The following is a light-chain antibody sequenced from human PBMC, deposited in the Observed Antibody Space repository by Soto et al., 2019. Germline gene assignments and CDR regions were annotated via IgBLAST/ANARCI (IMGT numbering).Light chain of an antibody. V-gene: IGKV1-39*01. CDR3: QQTYSTPYS. CDR2: TSS. J-gene: IGKJ2*03. Sequence: DIQMTQSPSSLSASVGDRVTITCRATHSISNYLNWYQQKPGKAPNLLIYTSSSLQSGVPSRFSGSGSGTDFTLTISSLQPEDFATYYCQQTYSTPYSFGQETKLDFK. CDR1: HSISNY.